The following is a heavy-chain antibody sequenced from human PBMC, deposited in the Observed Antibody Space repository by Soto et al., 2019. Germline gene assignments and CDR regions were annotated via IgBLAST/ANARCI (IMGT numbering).Heavy chain of an antibody. V-gene: IGHV4-4*02. J-gene: IGHJ5*02. D-gene: IGHD4-17*01. CDR2: IYHSGST. CDR1: GGSISSSNW. CDR3: ARVWTTVTNWFDP. Sequence: QVQLQESGPGLVKPSGTLSLTCAVSGGSISSSNWWSWVRQPPGKGLEWIGEIYHSGSTNYNPSRKSRVTRSVGKAKTQFALKLSSVTAADTAVYYCARVWTTVTNWFDPWGQGTLVTVSS.